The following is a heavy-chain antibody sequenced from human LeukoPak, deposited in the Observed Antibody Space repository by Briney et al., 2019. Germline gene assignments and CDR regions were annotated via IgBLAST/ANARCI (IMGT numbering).Heavy chain of an antibody. CDR2: ISGSGGST. D-gene: IGHD6-19*01. V-gene: IGHV3-23*01. CDR1: GFTFSSYA. J-gene: IGHJ4*02. CDR3: AKNPKLLMDSSGPKKLDPYFDY. Sequence: GGSLRLSCAASGFTFSSYAMSWVRQAPGKGLEWVSAISGSGGSTYYADSVKGRFTISRDSSKNTLYLQMNSLRADDTAVYYCAKNPKLLMDSSGPKKLDPYFDYWGQGTLVTVSS.